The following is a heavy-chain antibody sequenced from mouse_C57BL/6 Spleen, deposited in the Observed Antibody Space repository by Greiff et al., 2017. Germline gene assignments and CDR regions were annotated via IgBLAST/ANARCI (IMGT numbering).Heavy chain of an antibody. J-gene: IGHJ1*03. D-gene: IGHD4-1*01. Sequence: EVKLVESEGGLVQPGSSMKLSCTASGFTFSDYYMAWVRQVPEKGLEWVANINYDGSSTYYLDSLKSRFIISRDNAKYILYLQMSSLKSEDTATYYCARVRANWGYWYFDVWGTGTTVTVSS. CDR1: GFTFSDYY. V-gene: IGHV5-16*01. CDR2: INYDGSST. CDR3: ARVRANWGYWYFDV.